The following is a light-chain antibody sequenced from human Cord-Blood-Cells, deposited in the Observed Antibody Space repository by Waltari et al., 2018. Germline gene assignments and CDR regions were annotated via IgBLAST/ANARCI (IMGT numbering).Light chain of an antibody. CDR1: SSAVGGYNS. J-gene: IGLJ1*01. CDR3: SSYTSSSLYV. CDR2: DVS. Sequence: QSALTQPASVSGSPGQSITISCTGTSSAVGGYNSVSWYQQHPGKAPKLMIYDVSNRPSGVSNRFSGSKSGNTASLTISGLQAEDEADYYCSSYTSSSLYVFGTGTKVTVL. V-gene: IGLV2-14*03.